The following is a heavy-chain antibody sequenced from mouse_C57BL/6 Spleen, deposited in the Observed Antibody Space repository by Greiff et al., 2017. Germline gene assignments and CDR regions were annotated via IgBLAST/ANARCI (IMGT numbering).Heavy chain of an antibody. V-gene: IGHV1-19*01. D-gene: IGHD1-1*01. CDR1: GYTFTDYY. J-gene: IGHJ1*03. Sequence: EVQLQQSGPVLVKPGASVKMSCKASGYTFTDYYMNWVKQSHGKSLEWIGVINPYNCGTSYNQKFKGKATLTVDKSSSTAYMELNSLTSEDSAVYYCARSGSSYGYFDVWGTGTTVTVSS. CDR3: ARSGSSYGYFDV. CDR2: INPYNCGT.